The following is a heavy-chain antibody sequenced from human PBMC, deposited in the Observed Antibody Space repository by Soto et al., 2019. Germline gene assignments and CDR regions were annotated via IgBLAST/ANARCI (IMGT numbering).Heavy chain of an antibody. Sequence: GGSLRLSCAASGFTFSSYSMNWVRQAPGKGLEWVSYISSSSSTIYYADSVKGRFTISRDNAKNSLYLQMNSLRAEDTAVYYCARDRPILRYWAQGTLVTVSS. CDR1: GFTFSSYS. J-gene: IGHJ4*02. V-gene: IGHV3-48*01. CDR3: ARDRPILRY. CDR2: ISSSSSTI.